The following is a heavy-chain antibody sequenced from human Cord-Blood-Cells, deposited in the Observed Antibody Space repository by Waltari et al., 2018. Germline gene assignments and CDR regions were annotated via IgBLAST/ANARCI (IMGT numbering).Heavy chain of an antibody. D-gene: IGHD2-2*01. V-gene: IGHV4-59*01. CDR1: GGSISSYY. CDR3: ARLVGCSSTSCYFWFDP. J-gene: IGHJ5*02. CDR2: IYDSGST. Sequence: QVQLQESGPGLVKPSETLSLTCTVSGGSISSYYWSWIRQPPGKGLEWIGYIYDSGSTNYNPSLKSRVTISVDTSKNQFSLKLSSVTAADTAVYYCARLVGCSSTSCYFWFDPWGQGTLVTVSS.